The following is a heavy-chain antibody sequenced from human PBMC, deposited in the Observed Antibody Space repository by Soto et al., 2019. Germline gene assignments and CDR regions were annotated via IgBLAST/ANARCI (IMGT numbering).Heavy chain of an antibody. CDR1: GFNSIGFA. D-gene: IGHD6-19*01. V-gene: IGHV3-23*01. CDR3: AKDPVAGSAW. Sequence: LRVSSGASGFNSIGFAIRRIVQTPGKGLEWVSAISGSGGSTYYAASVKGRFTISRDNSKNTLYLQMNSLRAEDTAVYYCAKDPVAGSAWWGQGTLVPVSS. CDR2: ISGSGGST. J-gene: IGHJ4*02.